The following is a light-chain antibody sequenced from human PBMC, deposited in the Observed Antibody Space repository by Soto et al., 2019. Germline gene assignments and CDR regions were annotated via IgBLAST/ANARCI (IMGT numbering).Light chain of an antibody. CDR3: QQYNNWPLA. CDR1: HSVSNN. CDR2: SAS. J-gene: IGKJ4*01. Sequence: IVMTQSAATLSVSRGERATLSCRASHSVSNNLAWYQQKPGQAPRLLIYSASTRATGIPARFSGSGSGTEFTLTISSLQSEDFAVYSCQQYNNWPLAFGGGTKVDIK. V-gene: IGKV3D-15*01.